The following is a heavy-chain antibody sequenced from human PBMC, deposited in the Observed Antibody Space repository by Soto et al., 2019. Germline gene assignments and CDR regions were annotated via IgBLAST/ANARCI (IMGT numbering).Heavy chain of an antibody. Sequence: GESLKISCAASGFTFSSYAMSWVRQAPGKGLEWVSAISGSGGSTYYADSVKGRFTISRDNSKNTLYLQMNSLRAEDTAVYYCAKVWLVGQGAFDIWGQGTMVTVSS. V-gene: IGHV3-23*01. J-gene: IGHJ3*02. CDR3: AKVWLVGQGAFDI. D-gene: IGHD2-21*01. CDR1: GFTFSSYA. CDR2: ISGSGGST.